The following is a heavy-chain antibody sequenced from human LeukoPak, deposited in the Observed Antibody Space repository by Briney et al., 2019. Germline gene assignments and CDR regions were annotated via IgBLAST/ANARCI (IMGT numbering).Heavy chain of an antibody. V-gene: IGHV3-21*01. D-gene: IGHD2-8*01. J-gene: IGHJ4*02. CDR2: ISSSSSYI. Sequence: GGSLRLSCAASGFTFSSYSMNWVRQAPGKGLEWVSSISSSSSYIYYADSVKGRFTISRDNAKNSLYLQMTSLRADDTAVYYCARDNSMVYATYDHWGQGTLVTVSS. CDR1: GFTFSSYS. CDR3: ARDNSMVYATYDH.